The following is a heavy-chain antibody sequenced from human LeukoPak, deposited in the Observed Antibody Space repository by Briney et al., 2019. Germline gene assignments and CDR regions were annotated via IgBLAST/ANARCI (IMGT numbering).Heavy chain of an antibody. V-gene: IGHV3-30*02. CDR3: ARDSAAMGRYSSSVGPDAFDI. CDR1: GFTFSSYG. Sequence: PGGSLRLSCAASGFTFSSYGMHWVRQAPGKGLEWVAYIRYDGSNKYYADSVKGRFTISRDNAKNTLYLQMNSLRAEDTAVYYCARDSAAMGRYSSSVGPDAFDIWGQGTMVTVSS. J-gene: IGHJ3*02. CDR2: IRYDGSNK. D-gene: IGHD6-6*01.